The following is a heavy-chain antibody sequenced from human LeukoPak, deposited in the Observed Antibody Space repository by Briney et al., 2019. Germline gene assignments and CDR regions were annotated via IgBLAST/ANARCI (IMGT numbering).Heavy chain of an antibody. CDR1: GFTFSSYA. CDR3: AKNQVGATNRFDY. V-gene: IGHV3-23*01. Sequence: GGSLRLSSASSGFTFSSYAMSWVRQAPGKGLEWVSAISGSGGSTYYADSVKGRFTISRDNSKNTLYLQMNSLRAEDTAVYYCAKNQVGATNRFDYWGQGTLVTVSS. D-gene: IGHD1-26*01. CDR2: ISGSGGST. J-gene: IGHJ4*02.